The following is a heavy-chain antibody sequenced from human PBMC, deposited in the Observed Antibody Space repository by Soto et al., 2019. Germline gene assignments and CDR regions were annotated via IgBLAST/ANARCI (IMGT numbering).Heavy chain of an antibody. CDR2: IWYDGSNK. CDR3: ARGYYRISGWFPEI. D-gene: IGHD6-19*01. V-gene: IGHV3-33*01. Sequence: GGSLRLSCAASGFIFSNYGMHWVRQAPGKGLEWVAVIWYDGSNKYYADSAKGRFTISRDNSKNTMYLQMNSLRAEDTAVYYCARGYYRISGWFPEIWGQGTMVTGSS. CDR1: GFIFSNYG. J-gene: IGHJ3*02.